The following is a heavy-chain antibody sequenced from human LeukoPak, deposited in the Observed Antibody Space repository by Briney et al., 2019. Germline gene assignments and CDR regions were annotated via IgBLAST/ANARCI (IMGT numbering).Heavy chain of an antibody. CDR3: AKTPRGYSGYGPYYYGMDV. J-gene: IGHJ6*02. Sequence: GGSLRLSCAASGFTFSSYAMSWVRQAPGKGLEWVSAISGSGGSTYYADSVKGRFTISRDNSKNTLYLQMNSLRAEDTAVYHCAKTPRGYSGYGPYYYGMDVWGQGTTVTVSS. CDR1: GFTFSSYA. D-gene: IGHD5-12*01. V-gene: IGHV3-23*01. CDR2: ISGSGGST.